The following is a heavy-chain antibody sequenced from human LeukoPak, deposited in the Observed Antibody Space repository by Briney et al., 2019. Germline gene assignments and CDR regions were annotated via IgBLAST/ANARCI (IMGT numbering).Heavy chain of an antibody. CDR3: VRGLTTVATWLYL. CDR1: GYTFTGYL. Sequence: ASVKVSCKASGYTFTGYLMHWVRQAPGQGLEWMGWISPNSGDTKYAQKFQGRVTMTRETSISTAYMEVGRLRSDATAVYYCVRGLTTVATWLYLWGRGTLVTVSS. CDR2: ISPNSGDT. V-gene: IGHV1-2*02. D-gene: IGHD4-17*01. J-gene: IGHJ2*01.